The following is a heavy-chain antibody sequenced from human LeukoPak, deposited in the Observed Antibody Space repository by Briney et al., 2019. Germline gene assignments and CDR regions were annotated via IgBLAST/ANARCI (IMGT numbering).Heavy chain of an antibody. Sequence: ASAKVSCKASGYTFTGYYMHWVRQAPGQGLEWMGWINPNSGGTNYAQKLQGRVTMTRDTSISTAYMELSRLRSDDTAVYYCARDPENSGWYKDRYFDLWGRGTLVTVSS. V-gene: IGHV1-2*02. CDR3: ARDPENSGWYKDRYFDL. CDR2: INPNSGGT. D-gene: IGHD6-19*01. J-gene: IGHJ2*01. CDR1: GYTFTGYY.